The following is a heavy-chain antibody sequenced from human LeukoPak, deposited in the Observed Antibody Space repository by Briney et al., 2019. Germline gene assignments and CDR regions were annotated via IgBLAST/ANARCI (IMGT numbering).Heavy chain of an antibody. V-gene: IGHV4-59*08. J-gene: IGHJ4*02. CDR1: GGSIRNYY. Sequence: SETLSLTCSVSGGSIRNYYWTWIRQPPGKGLEWIGHVSNSGSTKYNPSLKSRVTISIDTSKKHFSLKLSSVTAADTAVCYCASRAYYDSSGLDYWGQGILVTVSS. CDR3: ASRAYYDSSGLDY. D-gene: IGHD3-22*01. CDR2: VSNSGST.